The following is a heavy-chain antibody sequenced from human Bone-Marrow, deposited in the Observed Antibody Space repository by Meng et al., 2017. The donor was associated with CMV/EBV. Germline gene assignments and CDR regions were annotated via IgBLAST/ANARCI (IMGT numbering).Heavy chain of an antibody. V-gene: IGHV3-21*04. J-gene: IGHJ4*02. D-gene: IGHD1-26*01. CDR2: VSSSRMYI. Sequence: GESLKISCAASGFTFSSYTMNWVRQAPGKGLEWVSSVSSSRMYIYYADSVKGRFTISRDNAKNSVFLQMDSLGAEDTALYYCARDESVGSPIDSWGQGTLVTVSS. CDR1: GFTFSSYT. CDR3: ARDESVGSPIDS.